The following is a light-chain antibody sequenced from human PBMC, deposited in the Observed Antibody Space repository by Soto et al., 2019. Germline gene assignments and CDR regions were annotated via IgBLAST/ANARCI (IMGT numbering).Light chain of an antibody. V-gene: IGKV3-11*01. CDR2: AAS. Sequence: VLTQSPATLPLSPGDRATLSCRASQNVGTYLAWYQQKPGQVPRLLIYAASNRATGIPARFSGSGSGTDFTLTISSLEPEDFAVYYCQQRFNWPLSFGGGTKVEIK. J-gene: IGKJ4*01. CDR3: QQRFNWPLS. CDR1: QNVGTY.